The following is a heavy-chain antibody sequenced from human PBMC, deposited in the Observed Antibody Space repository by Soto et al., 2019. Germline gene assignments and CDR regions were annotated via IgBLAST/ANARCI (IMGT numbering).Heavy chain of an antibody. CDR2: IIPMLGMA. D-gene: IGHD3-10*01. CDR1: GDTFSRYS. V-gene: IGHV1-69*02. CDR3: ASIYGSGRAHVDY. J-gene: IGHJ4*02. Sequence: QVQLVQSGAEVKKPGSSVKVSCTASGDTFSRYSLSWVRQAPGQGPEWMGRIIPMLGMADYAQKFQGRLSLSADNSTSIVLRFMSSLRSEATAVYYWASIYGSGRAHVDYWCQGSLGTVSS.